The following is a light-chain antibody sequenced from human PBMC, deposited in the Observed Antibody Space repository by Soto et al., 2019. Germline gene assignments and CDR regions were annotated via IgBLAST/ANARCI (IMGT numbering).Light chain of an antibody. CDR1: QSFSSY. Sequence: EIVLTQSPATLSLSPGERVTLSCRASQSFSSYLAWYQQKPGQAPRLLIYDASNRATGIPARFSGSGSGTDFTLTISSLEPEDFAVYYCQQRINWPRTFGQGTKVESK. CDR3: QQRINWPRT. J-gene: IGKJ1*01. V-gene: IGKV3-11*01. CDR2: DAS.